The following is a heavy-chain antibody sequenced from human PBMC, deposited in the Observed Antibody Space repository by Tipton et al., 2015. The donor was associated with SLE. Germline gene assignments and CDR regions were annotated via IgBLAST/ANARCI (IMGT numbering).Heavy chain of an antibody. CDR3: AKGLSPRDAFDI. CDR1: GFTLSSYG. V-gene: IGHV3-30*18. J-gene: IGHJ3*02. CDR2: IWYDGSNK. Sequence: SLRLSCAASGFTLSSYGMHWVRQAPGKGLEWVAVIWYDGSNKYYADSVKGRFTISRDNSKNTLYLQMNSLRAEDTAVYYCAKGLSPRDAFDIWGQGTMVTVSS.